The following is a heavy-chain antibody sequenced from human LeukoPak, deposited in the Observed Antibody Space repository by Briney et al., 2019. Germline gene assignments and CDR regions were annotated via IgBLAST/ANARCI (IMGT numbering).Heavy chain of an antibody. V-gene: IGHV3-53*01. CDR3: AKGSSGYYDAFDI. CDR1: GSTVSSNY. D-gene: IGHD3-22*01. J-gene: IGHJ3*02. Sequence: LAGGSLRLSCAASGSTVSSNYMSWVRQAPGKGLEWVSVIYSGGSTYYADSVKGRFTISRDNSKNTLYLQMNSLRAEDTAVYYCAKGSSGYYDAFDIWGQGTMVTVSS. CDR2: IYSGGST.